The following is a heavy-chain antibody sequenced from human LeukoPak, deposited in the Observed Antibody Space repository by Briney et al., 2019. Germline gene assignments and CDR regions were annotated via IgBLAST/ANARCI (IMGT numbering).Heavy chain of an antibody. V-gene: IGHV3-23*01. J-gene: IGHJ4*02. Sequence: PGGSLRLSCAPSGFTFSRHGMHWVRQAPGKGLEYISSVTNGGTTYYADSVKGRFTISRDNSKSTLYLQMNSLRAEDTAVYYCAQRIAVRPFPFDNWGQGTLVTVSS. D-gene: IGHD6-6*01. CDR3: AQRIAVRPFPFDN. CDR1: GFTFSRHG. CDR2: VTNGGTT.